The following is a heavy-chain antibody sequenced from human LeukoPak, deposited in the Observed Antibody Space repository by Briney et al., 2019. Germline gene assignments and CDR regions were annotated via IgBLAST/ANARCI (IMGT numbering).Heavy chain of an antibody. Sequence: SETLSLTCTVSGAPIGSFYWSWIRQPAGKGLEWLGRAHSSGSTNYIPSTRSRVTMSVDTSKSQLSLKLNTVTAADTAMYYCAREAVDYGSGSHDYWGQGILVTVSS. J-gene: IGHJ4*02. V-gene: IGHV4-4*07. CDR3: AREAVDYGSGSHDY. D-gene: IGHD3-10*01. CDR1: GAPIGSFY. CDR2: AHSSGST.